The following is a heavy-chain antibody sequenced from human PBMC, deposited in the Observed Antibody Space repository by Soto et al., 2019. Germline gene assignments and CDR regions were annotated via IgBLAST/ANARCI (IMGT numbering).Heavy chain of an antibody. V-gene: IGHV3-7*03. CDR2: IKQDGSEK. J-gene: IGHJ6*02. D-gene: IGHD5-12*01. CDR1: GFTFSSYW. Sequence: PGGSLRLSCAASGFTFSSYWMSWVRQAPGKGLEWVANIKQDGSEKYYVDSVKGRFTISRDNAKNSLYLQMNSLRAEDTAAYYCARVGRVASWDYYYGMDGWGQGTTVNVSS. CDR3: ARVGRVASWDYYYGMDG.